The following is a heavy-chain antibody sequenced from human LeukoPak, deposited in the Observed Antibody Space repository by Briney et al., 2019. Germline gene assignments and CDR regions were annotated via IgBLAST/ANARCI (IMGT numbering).Heavy chain of an antibody. V-gene: IGHV3-7*01. Sequence: GGSLRLSCAASGFTFGTYWMSWVRQAPGKGPEWVANIKGDGSEKFYVDSVKGRFTISRDNGKNSLYLQLNSLRAEDTAVYYCARDYSPPHYFDSTGYFDGWGRGTLVTVSS. CDR2: IKGDGSEK. D-gene: IGHD3-22*01. J-gene: IGHJ4*02. CDR3: ARDYSPPHYFDSTGYFDG. CDR1: GFTFGTYW.